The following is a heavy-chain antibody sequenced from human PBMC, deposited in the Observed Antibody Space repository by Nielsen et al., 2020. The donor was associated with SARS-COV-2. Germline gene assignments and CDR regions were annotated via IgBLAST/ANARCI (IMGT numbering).Heavy chain of an antibody. J-gene: IGHJ4*02. CDR3: ARSMAEDGPYDN. Sequence: SGPTLVKPTQTLTLTCTFSGFSLSTSGMCVSWISQPPGKALEWLARIDWDGDTYYTTSLKTRLTISKDTSKNQVVLTMTNMDPVDTATYYCARSMAEDGPYDNWGQGTLVTVSS. CDR1: GFSLSTSGMC. V-gene: IGHV2-70*11. CDR2: IDWDGDT. D-gene: IGHD2-15*01.